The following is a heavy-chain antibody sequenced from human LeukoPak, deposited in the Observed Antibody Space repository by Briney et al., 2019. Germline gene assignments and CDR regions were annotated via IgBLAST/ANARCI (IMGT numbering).Heavy chain of an antibody. CDR1: GFTFSSYI. Sequence: GGSLTLSCAASGFTFSSYIMNWVRQAPGKGLEWVSSISRNSSYIYYADSVKGRFTISRDNAKKSLYLQMNSLRAEDTAVYYCARDEGYYFDYWGQGTLVTVSS. V-gene: IGHV3-21*01. CDR3: ARDEGYYFDY. J-gene: IGHJ4*02. CDR2: ISRNSSYI.